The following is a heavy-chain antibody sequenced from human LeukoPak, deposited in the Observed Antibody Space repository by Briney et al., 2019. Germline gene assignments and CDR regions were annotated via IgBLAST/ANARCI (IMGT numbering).Heavy chain of an antibody. J-gene: IGHJ4*02. D-gene: IGHD2-21*02. Sequence: SVKVSCKASGGTFSSYAISWVRQAPGQGLEWMRGIIPIFGTAHYAQKFQGRVTITTDESTSTAYMEVGSLRSEDTAVYYCARAFSKYCGGDCYSGGLWYWGQGTLVTVSS. CDR3: ARAFSKYCGGDCYSGGLWY. V-gene: IGHV1-69*05. CDR1: GGTFSSYA. CDR2: IIPIFGTA.